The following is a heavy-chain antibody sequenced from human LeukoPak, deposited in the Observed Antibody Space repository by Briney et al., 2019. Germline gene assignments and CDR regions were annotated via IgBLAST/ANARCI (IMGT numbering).Heavy chain of an antibody. D-gene: IGHD6-13*01. Sequence: GGSLRLSCAASGFTFSSYAMHWVRQAPGKGLEWVAVISYDGSNKYYADSVKGRFTISRDNSKNTLYLQMNSLRAEDTAVYYCAREGSWSTNWYKFGSLLRYFDLWGRGTLVTVSS. CDR2: ISYDGSNK. CDR1: GFTFSSYA. V-gene: IGHV3-30*04. CDR3: AREGSWSTNWYKFGSLLRYFDL. J-gene: IGHJ2*01.